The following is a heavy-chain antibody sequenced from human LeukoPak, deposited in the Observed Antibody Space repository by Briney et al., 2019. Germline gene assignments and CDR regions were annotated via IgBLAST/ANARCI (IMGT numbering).Heavy chain of an antibody. J-gene: IGHJ6*03. V-gene: IGHV3-43*02. Sequence: GGSLRLSCAASGFTFDDYAMHWVRQAPGKGLEWVSLISGDGGSTYYADSVKGRFTISRDNSKKSLYLQMNSLRTEDTALYYCAKESKQLVGGSLWYYYYYMDVWGKGTTVTVSS. CDR1: GFTFDDYA. D-gene: IGHD6-13*01. CDR3: AKESKQLVGGSLWYYYYYMDV. CDR2: ISGDGGST.